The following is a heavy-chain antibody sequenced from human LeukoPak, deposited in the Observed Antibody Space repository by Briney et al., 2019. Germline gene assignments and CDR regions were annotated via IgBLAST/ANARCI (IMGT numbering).Heavy chain of an antibody. CDR2: IRYDGSNK. V-gene: IGHV3-30*02. D-gene: IGHD2-2*01. CDR3: AKDRWSGVVVPAAMAY. CDR1: GFSFSFYW. J-gene: IGHJ4*02. Sequence: PGGSLRLSCAASGFSFSFYWMHWVRQAPGKGLEWVAFIRYDGSNKYYADSVKGRFTISRDNSKNTLYLQMNSLRAEDTAVYYCAKDRWSGVVVPAAMAYWGQGTLVTVSS.